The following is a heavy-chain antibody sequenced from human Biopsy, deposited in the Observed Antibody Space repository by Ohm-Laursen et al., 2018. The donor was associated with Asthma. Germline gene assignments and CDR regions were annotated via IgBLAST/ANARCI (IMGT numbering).Heavy chain of an antibody. Sequence: ASVKVSCKTSGYTFTSYYMHWVRQAPGQGLEWMGIINPSGGSTSYAQKFQGRVTMTRDTSTSTVYMELSSLRSEDTAVYYCARRGITVTTLDYWGQGTLVTVSS. CDR3: ARRGITVTTLDY. CDR2: INPSGGST. D-gene: IGHD1-7*01. CDR1: GYTFTSYY. V-gene: IGHV1-46*01. J-gene: IGHJ4*02.